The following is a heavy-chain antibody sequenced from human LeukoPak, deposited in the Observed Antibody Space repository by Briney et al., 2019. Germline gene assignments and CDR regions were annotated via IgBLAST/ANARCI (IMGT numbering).Heavy chain of an antibody. CDR1: GSTFSNAW. V-gene: IGHV3-15*01. CDR3: TTSGSGSYYMIQFDY. CDR2: IKSKTDGGTT. Sequence: PGGSLRLSCAASGSTFSNAWMSWVRQAPGKGLEWVGRIKSKTDGGTTDYAAPVKGRFTISRDDSKNTLYLQMNSLKTEDTAVYYCTTSGSGSYYMIQFDYWGQGTLVTVSS. D-gene: IGHD3-10*01. J-gene: IGHJ4*02.